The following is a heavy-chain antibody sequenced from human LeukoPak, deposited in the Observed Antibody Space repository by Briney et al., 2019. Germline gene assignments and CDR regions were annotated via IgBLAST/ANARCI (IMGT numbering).Heavy chain of an antibody. Sequence: SETLSLTCTVSGGSISTSYFWTWIRQSAGKGLKWIGRIYSSGSTTYNPSLKSRVTMSIDTSRNQFSLKLSSVTAADTAVYYCARQGGHYDSSGYYYVDWGQGTLVTVSS. V-gene: IGHV4-4*07. CDR1: GGSISTSYF. CDR3: ARQGGHYDSSGYYYVD. CDR2: IYSSGST. J-gene: IGHJ4*02. D-gene: IGHD3-22*01.